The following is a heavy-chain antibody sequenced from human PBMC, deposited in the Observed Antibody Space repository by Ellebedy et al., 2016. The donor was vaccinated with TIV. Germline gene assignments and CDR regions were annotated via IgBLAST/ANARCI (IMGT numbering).Heavy chain of an antibody. D-gene: IGHD4-17*01. Sequence: MPSETLSLTCTVSGGSISSYYWSWIRQPPGKGLEWIGYIYYSGSTNYNPSLKSRVTISVDTSKNQFSLKLSSVTAADTAVDYCARGTLNYGIDYWGQGTLVTVSS. J-gene: IGHJ4*02. V-gene: IGHV4-59*01. CDR1: GGSISSYY. CDR3: ARGTLNYGIDY. CDR2: IYYSGST.